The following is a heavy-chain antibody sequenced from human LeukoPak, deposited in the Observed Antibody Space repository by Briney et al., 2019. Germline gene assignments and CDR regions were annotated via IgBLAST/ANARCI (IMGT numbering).Heavy chain of an antibody. CDR3: ARDLPGIAVAGTWFDP. Sequence: GGSLRLSCAASGFTFSGYYMSWIRQAPGKGLEWVSYISSSGSTIYYADSVKGRFTISRDNAKNSLYLQMNSLRAEDTAVYYCARDLPGIAVAGTWFDPWGQGTLVTVSS. V-gene: IGHV3-11*01. J-gene: IGHJ5*02. D-gene: IGHD6-19*01. CDR1: GFTFSGYY. CDR2: ISSSGSTI.